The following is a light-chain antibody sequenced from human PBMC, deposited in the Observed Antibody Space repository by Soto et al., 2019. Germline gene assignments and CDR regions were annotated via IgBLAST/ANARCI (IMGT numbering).Light chain of an antibody. V-gene: IGLV2-14*01. CDR3: SSYTSSSNYV. CDR1: SSDVGGYNY. J-gene: IGLJ1*01. CDR2: DVS. Sequence: QSVLTQAASVSGSPGQSITISCTGTSSDVGGYNYVSWYQQHPGKAPKLMIYDVSNRPSGVFNRFSGSKSGNTASLTISGLQAEDEADYYCSSYTSSSNYVFGTGTKVTVL.